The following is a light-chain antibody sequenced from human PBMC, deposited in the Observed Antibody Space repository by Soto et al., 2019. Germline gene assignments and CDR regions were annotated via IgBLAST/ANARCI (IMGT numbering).Light chain of an antibody. Sequence: EIVLTQSPATLSLSLGERATLSCRASQSIGSYLAWYQHKLGQPPRLLIYDASNRATGIPVRFSGSGSGTDFTLTISSLEPEDFAVYYCQQRSTWPPFSFGPGTKVDIE. CDR1: QSIGSY. CDR2: DAS. V-gene: IGKV3-11*01. J-gene: IGKJ3*01. CDR3: QQRSTWPPFS.